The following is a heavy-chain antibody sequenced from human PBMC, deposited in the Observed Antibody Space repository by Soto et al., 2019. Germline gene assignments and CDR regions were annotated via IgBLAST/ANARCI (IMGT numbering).Heavy chain of an antibody. V-gene: IGHV3-30-3*01. D-gene: IGHD6-13*01. CDR2: ISYDGSNK. CDR1: GFTFSSYA. CDR3: ASPLVGGISSWSIFDY. Sequence: QVQLVESGGGVVQPGRSLRLSCAASGFTFSSYAMHWVRQAPGKGLEWVAVISYDGSNKYYADSVKGRFTISRNNSKNTLYLQMNSLRAEDTAVYYCASPLVGGISSWSIFDYWGQGTLVTVSS. J-gene: IGHJ4*02.